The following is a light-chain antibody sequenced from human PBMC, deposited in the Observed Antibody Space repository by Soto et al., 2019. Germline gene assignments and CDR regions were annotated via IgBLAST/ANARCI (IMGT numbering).Light chain of an antibody. CDR3: QQYGSSPRT. CDR2: GAS. Sequence: EIVLTQSTGTLSLSPGERATLSCKGGQSIRNSYLAWYQQKPGQAPRLLIYGASSRATGIPDRFSGSGSVTDFTLTISRLEPEDFAVYFCQQYGSSPRTFGQGTKVDIK. J-gene: IGKJ1*01. V-gene: IGKV3-20*01. CDR1: QSIRNSY.